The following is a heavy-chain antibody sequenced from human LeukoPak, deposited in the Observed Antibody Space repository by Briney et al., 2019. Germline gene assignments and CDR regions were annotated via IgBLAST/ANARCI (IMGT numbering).Heavy chain of an antibody. CDR2: INHSGST. CDR1: GGSFSGYY. D-gene: IGHD5-24*01. J-gene: IGHJ4*02. V-gene: IGHV4-34*01. CDR3: ARERRNRWLQSTGVPDY. Sequence: SETLSLTCAVYGGSFSGYYWSWIRQPPGKGLEWIGEINHSGSTNYNPSLKSQVTISVDTSKNQFSLKLSSVTAADTAVYYCARERRNRWLQSTGVPDYWGQGTLVTVSS.